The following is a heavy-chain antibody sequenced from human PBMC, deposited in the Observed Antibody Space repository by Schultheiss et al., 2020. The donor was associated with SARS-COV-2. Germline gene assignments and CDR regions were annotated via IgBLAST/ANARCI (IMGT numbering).Heavy chain of an antibody. Sequence: GGSLRLSCAASGFTFSSYGMHWVRQAPGKGLEWVSSISSSSSYIYYADSVKGRFTISRDNSKNTLYLQMNSLRAEDTAVYYCAKDKAHLPPAAAGTLEFDYWGQGTLVTVSS. J-gene: IGHJ4*02. V-gene: IGHV3-21*01. CDR3: AKDKAHLPPAAAGTLEFDY. D-gene: IGHD6-13*01. CDR2: ISSSSSYI. CDR1: GFTFSSYG.